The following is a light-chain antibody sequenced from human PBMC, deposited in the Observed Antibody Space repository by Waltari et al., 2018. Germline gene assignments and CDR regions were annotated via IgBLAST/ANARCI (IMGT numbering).Light chain of an antibody. Sequence: EVLMTQSPATLSVSPGERATLSCRASQSISNNLAWYQQKPGQAPRLLIYGASTRATGVPARVSGSGSGTEFTLTLSSLQSEDFAVYYCQQYNNWRTFGQGTKLESK. CDR2: GAS. J-gene: IGKJ2*01. V-gene: IGKV3-15*01. CDR3: QQYNNWRT. CDR1: QSISNN.